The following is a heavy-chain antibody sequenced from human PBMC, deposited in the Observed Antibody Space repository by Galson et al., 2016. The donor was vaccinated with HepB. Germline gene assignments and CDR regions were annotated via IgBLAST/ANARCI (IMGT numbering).Heavy chain of an antibody. V-gene: IGHV4-59*01. CDR3: AKTINLGYGGDSWYFGL. J-gene: IGHJ2*01. Sequence: SETLSLTCSLSGGSLSPYYWSWIRQPPGKGLEWIGYIYYSGSTNYNPSLKSRLTISVDTSKNQFSLRLSSVTAADTAMYYCAKTINLGYGGDSWYFGLRGRGTLFTVSS. CDR1: GGSLSPYY. CDR2: IYYSGST. D-gene: IGHD4-23*01.